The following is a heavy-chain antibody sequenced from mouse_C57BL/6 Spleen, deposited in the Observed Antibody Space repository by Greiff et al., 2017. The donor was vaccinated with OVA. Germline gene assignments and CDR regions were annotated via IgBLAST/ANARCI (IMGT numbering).Heavy chain of an antibody. J-gene: IGHJ4*01. CDR3: ASRPLFITTVVATSPYAMED. CDR2: INPNNGGT. V-gene: IGHV1-26*01. Sequence: EVKLQHSGPALVQPGASVKISCKASGYTFPDYYMNWVKQSHGKSLEWIGDINPNNGGTSYNQKFKGKATLTVDKSSSTAYMELRSLTSEDSAVYYCASRPLFITTVVATSPYAMEDWGQGTSVTVSS. CDR1: GYTFPDYY. D-gene: IGHD1-1*01.